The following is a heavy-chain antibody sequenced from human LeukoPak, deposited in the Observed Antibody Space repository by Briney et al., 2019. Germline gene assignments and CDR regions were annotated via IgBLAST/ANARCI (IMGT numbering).Heavy chain of an antibody. CDR3: ASGSSGWYVY. CDR1: GGSFSGYY. CDR2: INHSGST. V-gene: IGHV4-34*01. J-gene: IGHJ4*02. D-gene: IGHD6-19*01. Sequence: PSETLSLTCAVYGGSFSGYYWSWIRQPPGKGLEWIGEINHSGSTNYNPSLKSRVTIPVDTSKNQFSLKLSSVTAADTAVYYCASGSSGWYVYWGQGTLVTVSS.